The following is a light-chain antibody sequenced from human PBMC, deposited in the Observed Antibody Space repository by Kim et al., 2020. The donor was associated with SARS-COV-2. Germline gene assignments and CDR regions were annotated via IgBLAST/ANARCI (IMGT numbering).Light chain of an antibody. J-gene: IGLJ2*01. CDR3: QTWGTAVVV. CDR1: SGHSNCA. CDR2: IDSDGSH. Sequence: SVKLTCTLSSGHSNCAIAWHQQQPDKGPRYLMKIDSDGSHKKGDGIPDRFSGSSSGAERYLTISSLQSEDEADYYCQTWGTAVVVFGGGTQLTVL. V-gene: IGLV4-69*01.